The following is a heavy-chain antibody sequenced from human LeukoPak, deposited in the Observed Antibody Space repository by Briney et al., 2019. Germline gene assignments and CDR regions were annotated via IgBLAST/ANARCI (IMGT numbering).Heavy chain of an antibody. CDR3: AKEEITFGGVIVKHFQH. J-gene: IGHJ1*01. D-gene: IGHD3-16*02. CDR2: ISGSGGNT. V-gene: IGHV3-23*01. Sequence: PGGSLRPSCAASGFTFSSYAMSWVRQAPGKGLEWVSLISGSGGNTYYADSVKGRFTISRDNSKNTLYLQMNSLRAEDTAVYYCAKEEITFGGVIVKHFQHWGQGTLVTVSS. CDR1: GFTFSSYA.